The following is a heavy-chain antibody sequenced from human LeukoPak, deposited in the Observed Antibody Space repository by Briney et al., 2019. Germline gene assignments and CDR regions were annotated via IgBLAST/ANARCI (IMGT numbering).Heavy chain of an antibody. J-gene: IGHJ5*02. V-gene: IGHV4-61*08. Sequence: PSQTLSLTCTVSGGSISSGGYYWSWIRQHPGKGLEWIGYIYYSGSTNYNPSLKSRVTISVDTSKNQFSLKLSSVTAADTAVYYCARASYYYDSSATPPSWFDPWGQGTLVTVSS. D-gene: IGHD3-22*01. CDR1: GGSISSGGYY. CDR3: ARASYYYDSSATPPSWFDP. CDR2: IYYSGST.